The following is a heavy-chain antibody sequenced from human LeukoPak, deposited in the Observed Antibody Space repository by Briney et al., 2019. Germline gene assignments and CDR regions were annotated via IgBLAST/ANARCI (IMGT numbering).Heavy chain of an antibody. Sequence: GGSLRLSCAASGFTFSNYAMHWVRQAPGKGLEWVAVISFDGTNKYYADSVKGRFTISRDNAKNSLYLQMNSLRAEDTAVYYCARDGDSGYPAPFDIWGQGTMVTVSS. D-gene: IGHD5-12*01. CDR2: ISFDGTNK. CDR1: GFTFSNYA. CDR3: ARDGDSGYPAPFDI. V-gene: IGHV3-30-3*01. J-gene: IGHJ3*02.